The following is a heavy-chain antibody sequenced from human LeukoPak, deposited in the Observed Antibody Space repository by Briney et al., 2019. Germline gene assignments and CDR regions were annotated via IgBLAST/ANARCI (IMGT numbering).Heavy chain of an antibody. D-gene: IGHD5-18*01. CDR1: GGSFSGYY. CDR2: INHSGST. J-gene: IGHJ4*02. Sequence: SETLSLTCAVYGGSFSGYYWSWIRQPPGKGLEWIGEINHSGSTNYNPSLKSRVTISVDTSKNQFSLKLSSVTAADTAVYYCARLRGYSYGYGDYWGQGTLVTVSS. CDR3: ARLRGYSYGYGDY. V-gene: IGHV4-34*01.